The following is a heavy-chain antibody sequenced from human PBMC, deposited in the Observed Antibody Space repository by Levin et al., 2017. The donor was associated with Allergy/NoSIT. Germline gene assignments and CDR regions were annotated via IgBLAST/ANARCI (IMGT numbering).Heavy chain of an antibody. CDR1: GFTFSSYW. CDR2: IKQDGSAK. D-gene: IGHD6-19*01. CDR3: AAYTSGWYQNY. V-gene: IGHV3-7*01. J-gene: IGHJ4*02. Sequence: GGSLRLSCAASGFTFSSYWMKWVRQAPGKGLEWVANIKQDGSAKFYVDSVKGRFTISRDNARNSLYLQMNSLRGDDTAVYYCAAYTSGWYQNYWGQGTLVTVSS.